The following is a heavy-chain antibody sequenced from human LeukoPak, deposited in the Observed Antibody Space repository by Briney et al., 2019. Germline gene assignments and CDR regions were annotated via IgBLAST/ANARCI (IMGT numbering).Heavy chain of an antibody. Sequence: TSETLSLTCTVSADSIILIYWSWIRQPPGKGLEWIGYIHYSRRTNYNPSLKSRVTMSLDTSKNHFSLKLRSVTSAATDVYYCARVSPYTATDYGWFDPWGQGSLVTVSS. CDR3: ARVSPYTATDYGWFDP. V-gene: IGHV4-59*01. CDR1: ADSIILIY. CDR2: IHYSRRT. D-gene: IGHD5-18*01. J-gene: IGHJ5*02.